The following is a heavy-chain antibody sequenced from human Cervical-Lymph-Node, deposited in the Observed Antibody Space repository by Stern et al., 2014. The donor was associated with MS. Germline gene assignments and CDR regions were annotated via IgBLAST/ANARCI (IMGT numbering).Heavy chain of an antibody. CDR2: IHPHRGGT. Sequence: QEQLVESGAEVKKPGASVKVSCKASGYTFTGYFMHWVRQAPGQGLEWMGRIHPHRGGTAYAQKFPGRVTLSRDTSISTAYMELSRLRSYDKAVYYCARSAIEIAAPGHFDYWGQGTLVTGSS. D-gene: IGHD6-13*01. CDR1: GYTFTGYF. V-gene: IGHV1-2*06. J-gene: IGHJ4*02. CDR3: ARSAIEIAAPGHFDY.